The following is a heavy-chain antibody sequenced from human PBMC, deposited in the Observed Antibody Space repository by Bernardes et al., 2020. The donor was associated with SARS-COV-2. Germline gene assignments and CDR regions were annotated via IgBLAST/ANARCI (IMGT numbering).Heavy chain of an antibody. D-gene: IGHD3-22*01. CDR1: GFTFSRYS. CDR2: ISGSDSYI. V-gene: IGHV3-21*01. CDR3: ARASGEFYYDSSGYCDF. J-gene: IGHJ4*02. Sequence: GWSLRLSCAASGFTFSRYSMNWVRQAPGKGLEWVSSISGSDSYIYYADSVKGRFTISRDNAKNSLSLQMNSLRAEDTAVYYCARASGEFYYDSSGYCDFWGQGTLVTVSS.